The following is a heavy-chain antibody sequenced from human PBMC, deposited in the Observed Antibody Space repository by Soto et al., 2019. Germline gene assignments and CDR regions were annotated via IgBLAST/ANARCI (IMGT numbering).Heavy chain of an antibody. J-gene: IGHJ4*02. CDR2: IWYDGSNK. V-gene: IGHV3-33*01. D-gene: IGHD3-10*01. Sequence: QVQLVESGGGVVQPGRSLRLSCAASGFTFSSYGMHWVRQAPGKGLEWVAVIWYDGSNKYYADSVKGRFTISRDNSKNTLYLQMNSLRAEDTAVYYCARGVWFGELSRYFDYWGQGTLVTVSS. CDR3: ARGVWFGELSRYFDY. CDR1: GFTFSSYG.